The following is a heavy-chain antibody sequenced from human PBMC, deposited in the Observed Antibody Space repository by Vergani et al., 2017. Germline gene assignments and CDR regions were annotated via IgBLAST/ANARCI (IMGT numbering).Heavy chain of an antibody. CDR1: GRSFSGYY. CDR3: ARGVVGYGMDV. J-gene: IGHJ6*02. CDR2: INHSGST. Sequence: QVQLQQWGAGLLKPSETLSLTCAVYGRSFSGYYWSWIRQPPGKGLEWIGEINHSGSTNYNPSLKSRVTISVDTSKNQFSLKLSSVTAADTAVYYCARGVVGYGMDVWGQGTTVTVSS. V-gene: IGHV4-34*01.